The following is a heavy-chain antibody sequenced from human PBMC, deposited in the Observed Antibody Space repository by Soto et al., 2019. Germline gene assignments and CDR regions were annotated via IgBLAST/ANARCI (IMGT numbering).Heavy chain of an antibody. J-gene: IGHJ6*02. Sequence: EVQLLESGGGLVQPGGSLRLSCAASGFTFSSYAMSWVRQAPGKGLEWVSAISGSGGSTYYADSVKGRFTISRDNYKNTLELQMNSLRAGDTAVYYCAKDEAGAVYYYCYGMDVWGQGTTVTVSS. CDR2: ISGSGGST. V-gene: IGHV3-23*01. D-gene: IGHD6-25*01. CDR1: GFTFSSYA. CDR3: AKDEAGAVYYYCYGMDV.